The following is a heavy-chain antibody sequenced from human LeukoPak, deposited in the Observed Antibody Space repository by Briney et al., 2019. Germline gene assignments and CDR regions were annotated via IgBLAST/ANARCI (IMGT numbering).Heavy chain of an antibody. D-gene: IGHD6-13*01. CDR2: IYYSGST. CDR1: GFTFSDYY. Sequence: GSLRLSCAASGFTFSDYYMSWIRQPPGKELEWIGYIYYSGSTNYNPSLKSRVTISVDTSKNQFSLKLSSVTAADTAVYYCARATFIAAAGTPFYYYYYGMDVWGQGTTVTVSS. V-gene: IGHV4-59*01. J-gene: IGHJ6*02. CDR3: ARATFIAAAGTPFYYYYYGMDV.